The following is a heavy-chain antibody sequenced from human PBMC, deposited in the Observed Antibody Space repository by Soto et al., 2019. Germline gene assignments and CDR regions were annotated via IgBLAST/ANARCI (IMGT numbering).Heavy chain of an antibody. CDR3: AREGVAPYYYYGMDV. CDR2: ISTYNGDT. V-gene: IGHV1-18*01. D-gene: IGHD5-12*01. Sequence: QVQLVQSGAEVKKPGASVKVSCKASGYTFTRSGISWVRQAPGQGLEWMGWISTYNGDTNYAQTFQGRVTMTTDTSKSTAYMELRSLRSDDTALYYCAREGVAPYYYYGMDVWGQGTPVTVSS. J-gene: IGHJ6*02. CDR1: GYTFTRSG.